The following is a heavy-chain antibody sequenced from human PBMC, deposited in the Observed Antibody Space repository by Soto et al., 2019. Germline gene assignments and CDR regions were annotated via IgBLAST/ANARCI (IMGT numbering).Heavy chain of an antibody. Sequence: ASVKVSCKASGGTFSSYAISWVRQAPGQGLEWMGGIIPIFGKANYAQKFQGRVTITADESTSTAYIELRSLRSDDTAEYYCARRPAANDGFDHWGQGTLVTVSS. D-gene: IGHD2-2*01. J-gene: IGHJ5*02. CDR1: GGTFSSYA. CDR3: ARRPAANDGFDH. V-gene: IGHV1-69*13. CDR2: IIPIFGKA.